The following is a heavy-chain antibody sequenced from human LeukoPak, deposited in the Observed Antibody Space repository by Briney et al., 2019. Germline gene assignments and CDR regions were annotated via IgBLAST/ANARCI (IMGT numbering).Heavy chain of an antibody. J-gene: IGHJ4*02. CDR2: IYHNGNS. CDR1: GASISSVTW. Sequence: PSGALSLTCTVSGASISSVTWWSWVRQSPGKGLEYIGEIYHNGNSKFNPALQSRVTTAVDKSQNQFFLTLTSLTAADTAVYYCARFGGFYFDHWGLGKMVIVSS. V-gene: IGHV4-4*02. D-gene: IGHD2-15*01. CDR3: ARFGGFYFDH.